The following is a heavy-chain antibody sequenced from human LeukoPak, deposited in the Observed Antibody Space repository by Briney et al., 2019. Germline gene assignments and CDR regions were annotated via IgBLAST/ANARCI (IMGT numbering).Heavy chain of an antibody. J-gene: IGHJ4*02. CDR2: ISYDGSNK. CDR1: GFSFISFA. CDR3: AGTVSFLY. Sequence: GGSLRLSCAASGFSFISFAMHWVRQAPGKGLEWVAVISYDGSNKYYADSVKGRFTISRGNSKNTLYLQMNSLRAEDTAVYYCAGTVSFLYWGQGTLVTVSS. V-gene: IGHV3-30*04. D-gene: IGHD4-17*01.